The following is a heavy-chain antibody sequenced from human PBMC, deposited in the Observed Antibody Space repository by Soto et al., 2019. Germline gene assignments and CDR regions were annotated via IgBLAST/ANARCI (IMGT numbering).Heavy chain of an antibody. V-gene: IGHV2-5*02. Sequence: QITLKESGPTLVKPTQTLTLTCTFSGFSLSTSGVGVGWIRQPPGKALEWLALIYWDDDKRYSPSLKSRLTITNDHSKNQVGLTKTNMDPVDTATYYCAHSGDGLDCYDSSGHKPHFDYWGQGTLVTVSS. D-gene: IGHD3-22*01. CDR2: IYWDDDK. CDR3: AHSGDGLDCYDSSGHKPHFDY. J-gene: IGHJ4*02. CDR1: GFSLSTSGVG.